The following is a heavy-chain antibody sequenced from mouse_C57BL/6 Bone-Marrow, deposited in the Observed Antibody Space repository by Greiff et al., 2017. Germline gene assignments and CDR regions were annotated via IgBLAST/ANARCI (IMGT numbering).Heavy chain of an antibody. CDR2: IHPNSGST. D-gene: IGHD3-2*02. J-gene: IGHJ3*01. V-gene: IGHV1-64*01. Sequence: QVQLQQPGAELVKPGASVKLSCKASGYTFTSYWMHWVKQRPGQGLEWIGMIHPNSGSTNYNEKFKSKATLTVDKSSSTAYMQLSSLTSEDSAVYYCARHRAAQATRFAYWGQGTLVTVSA. CDR1: GYTFTSYW. CDR3: ARHRAAQATRFAY.